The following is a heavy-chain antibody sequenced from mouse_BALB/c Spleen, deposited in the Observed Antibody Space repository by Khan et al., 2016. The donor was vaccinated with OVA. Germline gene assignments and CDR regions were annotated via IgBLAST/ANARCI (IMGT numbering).Heavy chain of an antibody. V-gene: IGHV1S135*01. CDR1: GYSFTSYY. Sequence: VQLQQSGPELMKPGASVKISCKASGYSFTSYYIHWMMQSHGKSLEWIGYIDPFSGGTTYNQKFKGQATLTVVKSSSTAYILLSNLTAEDSAVDYCARQGFVAWFTYWGQGTLVTVSA. CDR3: ARQGFVAWFTY. CDR2: IDPFSGGT. J-gene: IGHJ3*01.